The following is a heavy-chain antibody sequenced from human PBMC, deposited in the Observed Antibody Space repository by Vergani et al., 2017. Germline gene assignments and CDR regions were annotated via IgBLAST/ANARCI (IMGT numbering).Heavy chain of an antibody. V-gene: IGHV3-9*01. CDR2: INWNSDSI. D-gene: IGHD6-13*01. CDR3: LKDISASGNYWYFDL. J-gene: IGHJ2*01. CDR1: GFTFDDYA. Sequence: QLVESGGGLVQPGRSLRLSCAASGFTFDDYAMHWVRQAPGKGLEWVSGINWNSDSIAYADSVKGRFTISRDNAKNSLYLQMNSLRAEDTALYYCLKDISASGNYWYFDLWGRGTLVTVSS.